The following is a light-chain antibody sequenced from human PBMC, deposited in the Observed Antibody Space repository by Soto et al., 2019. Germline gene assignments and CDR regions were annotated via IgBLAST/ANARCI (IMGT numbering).Light chain of an antibody. V-gene: IGKV1-39*01. Sequence: DIQMTQSPSSLSASVGDRVSITCRASQSISSYLNWYQQKPGKAPKLLIYAASSLQSGVPSRFSGSGSGTEFTLTISSLQPEDSAPYYCQQSYSTPWTFGQGTKVEIK. CDR3: QQSYSTPWT. CDR2: AAS. CDR1: QSISSY. J-gene: IGKJ1*01.